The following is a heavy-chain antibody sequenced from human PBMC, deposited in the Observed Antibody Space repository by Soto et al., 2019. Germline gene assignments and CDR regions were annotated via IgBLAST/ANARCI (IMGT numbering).Heavy chain of an antibody. CDR1: GYSFTSYW. J-gene: IGHJ4*02. V-gene: IGHV5-51*01. D-gene: IGHD3-10*01. Sequence: GESLKISCKGSGYSFTSYWIGWVRQMPGKGLEWMGIIYPGDSDTRYSPSFQGQVTISADKSISTAYLQWSSLKASDTAMYYCARPSYGSGSYGFFDYWGQGTLVTGSS. CDR3: ARPSYGSGSYGFFDY. CDR2: IYPGDSDT.